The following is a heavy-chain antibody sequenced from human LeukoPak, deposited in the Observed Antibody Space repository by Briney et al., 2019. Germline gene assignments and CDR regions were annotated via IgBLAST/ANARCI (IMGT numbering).Heavy chain of an antibody. CDR2: ISSRAAGGTR. CDR1: GFTFDDYA. V-gene: IGHV3-49*04. D-gene: IGHD3-22*01. CDR3: TRDLNYYDSRGYYYVPPFDY. Sequence: PGGSLRLSCTASGFTFDDYALIWVRQAPGKGLEWVGFISSRAAGGTRQYAASVKGRFSISRDDSKSIAYLQMNSLKTEDTGVYYCTRDLNYYDSRGYYYVPPFDYWGQGTLVTVSS. J-gene: IGHJ4*02.